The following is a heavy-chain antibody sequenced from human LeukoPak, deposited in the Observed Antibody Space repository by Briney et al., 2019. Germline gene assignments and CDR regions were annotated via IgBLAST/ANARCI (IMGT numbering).Heavy chain of an antibody. V-gene: IGHV3-11*03. CDR3: ASLFVGPSEAQLRYAFDI. D-gene: IGHD3-3*01. CDR2: ISSSSSYT. J-gene: IGHJ3*02. Sequence: GGSLRLSCAASGFTFSDYYMSWIRQAPGKGPEGVSYISSSSSYTNYADSVKGRFAIFRDNAKNSLYLQMNSLRAEDTAVYYCASLFVGPSEAQLRYAFDIWGQGTMVTVSS. CDR1: GFTFSDYY.